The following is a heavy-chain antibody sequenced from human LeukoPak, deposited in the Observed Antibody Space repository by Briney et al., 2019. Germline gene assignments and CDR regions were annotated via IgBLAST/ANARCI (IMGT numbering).Heavy chain of an antibody. D-gene: IGHD4-17*01. V-gene: IGHV3-30*18. Sequence: PGRSLRLSCAASGFTFSNCGMHWVRQAPGKGLEWVAVISYDGSNKYYADSVKGRFTISRDNSKNTLYLQMNSLRAEDAAVYYCAKGRRRLTTVTLFDYWGQGTLVTVSS. CDR2: ISYDGSNK. J-gene: IGHJ4*02. CDR3: AKGRRRLTTVTLFDY. CDR1: GFTFSNCG.